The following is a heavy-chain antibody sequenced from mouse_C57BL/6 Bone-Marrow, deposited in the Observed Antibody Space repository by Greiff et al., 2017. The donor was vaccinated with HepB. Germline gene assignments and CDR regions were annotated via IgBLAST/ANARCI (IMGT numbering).Heavy chain of an antibody. D-gene: IGHD2-3*01. Sequence: VKDRFTISRDDSESMLYLQMNNLKTEDTAMYYCVRHEPSDGYLFAYWGQGTLVTVSA. J-gene: IGHJ3*01. CDR3: VRHEPSDGYLFAY. V-gene: IGHV10-1*01.